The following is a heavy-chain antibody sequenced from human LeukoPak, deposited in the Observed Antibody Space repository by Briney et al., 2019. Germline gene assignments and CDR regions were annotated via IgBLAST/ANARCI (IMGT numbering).Heavy chain of an antibody. V-gene: IGHV1-18*04. CDR1: GYTFNAYY. CDR2: ISAYNGNT. D-gene: IGHD5-18*01. J-gene: IGHJ3*02. Sequence: ASVKVSCKASGYTFNAYYIHWVRQAPGQGLEWMGWISAYNGNTNYAQKLQGRVTMTTDTSTSTAYMELRSLRSDDTAVYFCARESYGRDAFDIWGQGTMVTVS. CDR3: ARESYGRDAFDI.